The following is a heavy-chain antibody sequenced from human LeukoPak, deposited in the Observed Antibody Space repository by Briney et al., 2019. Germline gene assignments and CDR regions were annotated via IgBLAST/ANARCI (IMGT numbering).Heavy chain of an antibody. CDR3: ASDFTAMFTGFDY. CDR1: GDTFSTYA. V-gene: IGHV1-69*06. Sequence: SVKVSCKASGDTFSTYAITWVRQAPGQGLEWMGGIIPIFGTANYAQKFQGRVTVTADKSTSTAYMELGSLRSEDTAVYYCASDFTAMFTGFDYWGQGTLVTVSS. CDR2: IIPIFGTA. D-gene: IGHD5-18*01. J-gene: IGHJ4*02.